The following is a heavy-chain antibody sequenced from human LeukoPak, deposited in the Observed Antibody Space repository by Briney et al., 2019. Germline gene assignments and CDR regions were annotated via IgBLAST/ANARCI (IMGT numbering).Heavy chain of an antibody. J-gene: IGHJ6*03. D-gene: IGHD2-21*02. CDR2: IYYSGST. CDR1: GGSISGSSYY. V-gene: IGHV4-39*07. CDR3: AREGCGGDCYPWHYYYYYMDV. Sequence: SETLSLTCTVSGGSISGSSYYWGWIRQPPGKGLEWIGSIYYSGSTYYNPSLKSRVTISVDTSKNQFSLKLSSVTAADTAVYYCAREGCGGDCYPWHYYYYYMDVWGKGTTVTVSS.